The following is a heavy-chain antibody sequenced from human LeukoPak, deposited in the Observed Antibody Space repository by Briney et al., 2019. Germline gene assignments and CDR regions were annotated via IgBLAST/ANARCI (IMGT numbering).Heavy chain of an antibody. D-gene: IGHD3-22*01. CDR2: ISYDGSNK. J-gene: IGHJ4*02. V-gene: IGHV3-30*18. CDR3: AKELRASITMIVVVTPLDY. Sequence: GGSLRLSCAASGFTFSSYAMSWVRQAPGKGLEWVAVISYDGSNKYYADSVKGRFTISRDNSKNTLYLQMNSLRAEDTAVYYCAKELRASITMIVVVTPLDYWGQGTLVTVSS. CDR1: GFTFSSYA.